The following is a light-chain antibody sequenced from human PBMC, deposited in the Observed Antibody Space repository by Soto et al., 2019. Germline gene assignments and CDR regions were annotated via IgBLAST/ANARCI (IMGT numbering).Light chain of an antibody. V-gene: IGKV3-20*01. CDR1: HGVDNY. J-gene: IGKJ1*01. CDR3: HQYGVSPLT. CDR2: GAS. Sequence: EIVLTQSPGTLSLSPGERVTLSCRASHGVDNYLAWYQHKPVQAPRLLIYGASSRAAGVPDRFSGRGFGTDFTLTISKLDPYVFAMYYCHQYGVSPLTFGQGTRVDSK.